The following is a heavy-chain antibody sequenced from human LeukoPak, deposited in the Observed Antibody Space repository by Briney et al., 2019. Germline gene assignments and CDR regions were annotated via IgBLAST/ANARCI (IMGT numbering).Heavy chain of an antibody. CDR1: RFTFSNYW. D-gene: IGHD2-15*01. J-gene: IGHJ4*02. Sequence: GGSLRLSCAASRFTFSNYWMHWVRQAPGKGLVWVSRINTDGSSTSYADSVKGRFSISRDNAKNTLYLHMNSLRAEDTAVYYCAREGYCTGGNCYSLDYFDWWGQGTLVTVTS. V-gene: IGHV3-74*01. CDR2: INTDGSST. CDR3: AREGYCTGGNCYSLDYFDW.